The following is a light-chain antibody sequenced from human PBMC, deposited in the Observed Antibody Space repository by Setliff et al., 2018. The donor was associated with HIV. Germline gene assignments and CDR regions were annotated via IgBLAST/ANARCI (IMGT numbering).Light chain of an antibody. CDR1: SSDVGGYDY. CDR2: DVY. V-gene: IGLV2-11*01. CDR3: CSYAGTYTYI. J-gene: IGLJ1*01. Sequence: QSVLTQPAPVPGSPGQSITISCTGTSSDVGGYDYVSWYQQHPGKAPKLIIYDVYKRPSGVPARFSGSKSGDTAALTISGLQSEDEADYYCCSYAGTYTYIFGTGTKVTVL.